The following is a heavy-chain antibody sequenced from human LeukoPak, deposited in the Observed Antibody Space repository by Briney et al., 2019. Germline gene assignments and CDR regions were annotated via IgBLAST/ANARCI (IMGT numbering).Heavy chain of an antibody. CDR2: IYYSGRT. CDR1: GGSISSHY. Sequence: PSETLSLTCTVSGGSISSHYWSWIRQPPGKGLEWIGYIYYSGRTNYNPSLKSRVTISVDTSKNQFSLKLSSVTAADTAVYYCARESGDFWSGSEYYYYYYMDVWGKGTTVTVSS. V-gene: IGHV4-59*11. CDR3: ARESGDFWSGSEYYYYYYMDV. D-gene: IGHD3-3*01. J-gene: IGHJ6*03.